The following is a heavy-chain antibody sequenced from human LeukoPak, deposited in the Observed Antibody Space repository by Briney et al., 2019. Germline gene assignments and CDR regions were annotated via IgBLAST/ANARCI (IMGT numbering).Heavy chain of an antibody. CDR1: RFTFSSYS. Sequence: GGSLRLSCAASRFTFSSYSMNWVRQAPGKGLEWVSSISSSSSYIYYADSVKGRFTISRDNAKNSLYLQMNSLRAEDTAVYYCARAYGSSGYFQLPIDFWGQGTLVTVSS. V-gene: IGHV3-21*01. J-gene: IGHJ4*02. CDR3: ARAYGSSGYFQLPIDF. CDR2: ISSSSSYI. D-gene: IGHD3-22*01.